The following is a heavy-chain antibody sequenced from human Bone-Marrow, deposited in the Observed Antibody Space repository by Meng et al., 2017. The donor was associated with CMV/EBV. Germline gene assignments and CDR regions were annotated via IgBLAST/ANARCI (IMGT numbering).Heavy chain of an antibody. Sequence: ASVKVSCKASGYTFTSYGISWVRQAPGQGLEWMGWISAYNGNTNYAQKLQGRVTMTTDTSTSTAYMELRSLRSDDTAVYYCAREELGVVTELFDYWGQGTLVTVSS. CDR3: AREELGVVTELFDY. CDR2: ISAYNGNT. CDR1: GYTFTSYG. D-gene: IGHD3-3*01. V-gene: IGHV1-18*01. J-gene: IGHJ4*02.